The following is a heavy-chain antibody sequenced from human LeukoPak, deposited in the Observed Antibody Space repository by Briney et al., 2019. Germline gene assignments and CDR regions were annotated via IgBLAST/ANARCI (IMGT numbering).Heavy chain of an antibody. CDR3: AREYSYYDIFAGYSKSYFDY. CDR2: ISPYNGNT. J-gene: IGHJ4*02. V-gene: IGHV1-18*01. CDR1: GYTFTSYC. Sequence: ASVKVSCKASGYTFTSYCIRWVRQAPGQGLEWMGWISPYNGNTNYAQKLQGRVTMTTDTSTSTAYMELRRLRSDATAVYYCAREYSYYDIFAGYSKSYFDYWGEGTLATVYS. D-gene: IGHD3-9*01.